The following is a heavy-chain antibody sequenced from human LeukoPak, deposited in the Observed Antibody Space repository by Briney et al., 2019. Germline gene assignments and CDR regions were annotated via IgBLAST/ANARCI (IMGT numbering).Heavy chain of an antibody. Sequence: GGSLRLSCAASGFTFSSYGMHWVRQAPGKGLEWVAVIWYDGSNKYYADSVKGRFTISRDNPKNTLYLQMNSLRAEDTAVYYCAKGPVTVNYYYMDVWGKGTTVTVSS. CDR3: AKGPVTVNYYYMDV. V-gene: IGHV3-33*06. D-gene: IGHD5-18*01. CDR2: IWYDGSNK. CDR1: GFTFSSYG. J-gene: IGHJ6*03.